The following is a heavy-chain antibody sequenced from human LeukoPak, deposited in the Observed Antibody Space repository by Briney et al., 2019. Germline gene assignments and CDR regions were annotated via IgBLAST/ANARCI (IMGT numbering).Heavy chain of an antibody. V-gene: IGHV4-30-4*01. CDR1: GGSISRGDYY. Sequence: SATLSLTCTVSGGSISRGDYYWSWIRQPPGKGLEWIGYIYYSGSTYYNPSLKSRVTISVDTSKNQFSLELSSVTAADTAVYYCARAHFLDFWGQGTLVTVSS. CDR3: ARAHFLDF. J-gene: IGHJ4*02. CDR2: IYYSGST. D-gene: IGHD2/OR15-2a*01.